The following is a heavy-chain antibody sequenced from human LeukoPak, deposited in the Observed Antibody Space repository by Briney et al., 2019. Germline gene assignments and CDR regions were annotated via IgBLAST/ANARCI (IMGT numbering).Heavy chain of an antibody. CDR1: GYTFTSYA. V-gene: IGHV1-2*02. D-gene: IGHD5-24*01. CDR3: ARDRYGDGFAHLDY. CDR2: ITPSGGT. Sequence: ASVKVSCKASGYTFTSYAIHWVRQAPGQGLEWMGWITPSGGTKYPQKFQGRVAITWDTSITTAYMDLSRLTSDDTAVYYCARDRYGDGFAHLDYWGQGALVTVSS. J-gene: IGHJ4*02.